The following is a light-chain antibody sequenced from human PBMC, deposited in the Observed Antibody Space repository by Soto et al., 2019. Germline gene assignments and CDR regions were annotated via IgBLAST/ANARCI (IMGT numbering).Light chain of an antibody. CDR1: QNIRGNE. CDR3: QDYGTSHPWT. V-gene: IGKV3-20*01. Sequence: EVVLTQSPGALSLSPGEGVTLSCRASQNIRGNELAWYRQKRGQAPRLLIYVGSSRAEGIPDRFSGRGTGTNFALTISRLEPEDSAVYYCQDYGTSHPWTFGQGTKLEIK. J-gene: IGKJ1*01. CDR2: VGS.